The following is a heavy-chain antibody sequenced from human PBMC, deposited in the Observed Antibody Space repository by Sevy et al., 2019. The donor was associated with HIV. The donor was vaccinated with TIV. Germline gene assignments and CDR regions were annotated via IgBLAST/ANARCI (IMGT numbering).Heavy chain of an antibody. CDR3: ASLPNNYYDSSGSSGDDAFDI. Sequence: GGSLRLSCAASGFTFSSYGMHWVRQAPGKGLEWVAVIWNDRSNKNYADSVKGRFTNARDNSKNTQYLQMNSLRAEDTAVYYCASLPNNYYDSSGSSGDDAFDIWGQGTMVTVSS. CDR1: GFTFSSYG. CDR2: IWNDRSNK. D-gene: IGHD3-22*01. V-gene: IGHV3-33*01. J-gene: IGHJ3*02.